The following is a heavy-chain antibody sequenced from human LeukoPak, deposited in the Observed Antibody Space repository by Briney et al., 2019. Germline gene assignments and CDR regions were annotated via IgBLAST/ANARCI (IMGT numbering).Heavy chain of an antibody. CDR2: IYSSGST. Sequence: SETLSLTCIVSGASISSYYWTWIRQPAGKELEWIGRIYSSGSTYYNPSLKSRVTISVDTSKNQFSLKLSSVTAADTAVYYCARDCSSTSCRHYDAFDIWGQGTMVTVSS. V-gene: IGHV4-4*07. CDR3: ARDCSSTSCRHYDAFDI. CDR1: GASISSYY. D-gene: IGHD2-2*01. J-gene: IGHJ3*02.